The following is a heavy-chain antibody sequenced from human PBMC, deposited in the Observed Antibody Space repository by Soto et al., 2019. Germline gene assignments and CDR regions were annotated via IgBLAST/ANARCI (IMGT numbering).Heavy chain of an antibody. D-gene: IGHD3-9*01. V-gene: IGHV4-34*01. J-gene: IGHJ5*02. CDR2: INHSGST. CDR3: ASMAGYYRGGWFDP. Sequence: QVQLQQWGAGLLKPSETLSLTCAVYGGSFSGYYWSWIRQPPGKGLEWIGEINHSGSTNYNPSLKRRVTISVDTSKNQFSLKLSSVTAADTAVYYCASMAGYYRGGWFDPWGQGTLVTVSS. CDR1: GGSFSGYY.